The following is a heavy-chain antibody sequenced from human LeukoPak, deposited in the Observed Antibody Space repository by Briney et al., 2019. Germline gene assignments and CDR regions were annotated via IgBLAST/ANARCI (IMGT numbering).Heavy chain of an antibody. D-gene: IGHD6-13*01. V-gene: IGHV3-15*01. CDR3: TTDGLYSIDS. Sequence: PGGSLRLSCAASGFTFSSYAMHWVRQAPGKGLEWVGRIKSKSDGGTTDYAAPVKGRFSISRDDSKNTLYLQMNSLKSEDTGVYFCTTDGLYSIDSWGQGTLVTVSS. CDR1: GFTFSSYA. CDR2: IKSKSDGGTT. J-gene: IGHJ5*01.